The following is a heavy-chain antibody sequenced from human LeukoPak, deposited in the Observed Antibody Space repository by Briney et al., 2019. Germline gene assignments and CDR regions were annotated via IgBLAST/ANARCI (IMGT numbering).Heavy chain of an antibody. CDR2: INPSGGSR. D-gene: IGHD2-21*02. V-gene: IGHV1-46*01. Sequence: GASVKVSCKASGYTFSSYYMHWVRQAPGQGLEWIGIINPSGGSRTYAEQFQGRVTMTRDTSTSTGYMELSSLRSEDTAVYYCARGSVMTSDYYYDMDVWGQGTTVTVSS. CDR3: ARGSVMTSDYYYDMDV. CDR1: GYTFSSYY. J-gene: IGHJ6*02.